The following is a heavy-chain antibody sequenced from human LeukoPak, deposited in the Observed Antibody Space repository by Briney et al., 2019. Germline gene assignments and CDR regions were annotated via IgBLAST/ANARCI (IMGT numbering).Heavy chain of an antibody. CDR2: ISMNVQTT. Sequence: GGSLRLSCSASGFTFTSHVMHWARQAPGKGLQYVSGISMNVQTTYYAGSVKGRFTISRDSSKNTVYLQMNSLTAEDTAVNYCVREGLERRTNFDYWGQGTLVSVSS. V-gene: IGHV3-64D*06. D-gene: IGHD1-1*01. CDR3: VREGLERRTNFDY. J-gene: IGHJ4*02. CDR1: GFTFTSHV.